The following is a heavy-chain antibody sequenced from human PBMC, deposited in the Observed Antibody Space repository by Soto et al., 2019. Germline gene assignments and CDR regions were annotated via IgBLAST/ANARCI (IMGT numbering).Heavy chain of an antibody. CDR1: GYTFTGYY. CDR2: INPNSGGT. D-gene: IGHD5-12*01. CDR3: ARDVGVATTHYYYYYGMDV. V-gene: IGHV1-2*04. Sequence: ASVKVSCKASGYTFTGYYMHWVRQAPGQGLEWMGWINPNSGGTNYAQKFQGWVTMTRDTSISTAYMELSRLRSDDTAVYYCARDVGVATTHYYYYYGMDVWGQGTTVTVSS. J-gene: IGHJ6*02.